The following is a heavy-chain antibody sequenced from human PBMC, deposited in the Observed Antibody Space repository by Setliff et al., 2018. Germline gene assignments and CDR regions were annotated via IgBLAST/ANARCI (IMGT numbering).Heavy chain of an antibody. V-gene: IGHV1-69-2*01. CDR3: AIDYGPTGTPYH. Sequence: GASVKVSCKASGYSFSDFYMHWVRQVPGEELEALGRIDPRDDFTVYAERFKDRLTITADTSTDTSYMEMSSLRFEDTAVYYCAIDYGPTGTPYHWGQGTPVTVSS. J-gene: IGHJ4*02. CDR1: GYSFSDFY. D-gene: IGHD1-1*01. CDR2: IDPRDDFT.